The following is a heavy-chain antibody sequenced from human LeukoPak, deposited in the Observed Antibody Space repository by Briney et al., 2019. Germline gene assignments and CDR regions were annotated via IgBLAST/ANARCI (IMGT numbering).Heavy chain of an antibody. CDR1: GFTVSSNY. J-gene: IGHJ6*02. V-gene: IGHV3-53*01. CDR2: IYSGGST. D-gene: IGHD1-26*01. Sequence: GGSLRLSCAASGFTVSSNYMSWVRQAPGKGLEWVSVIYSGGSTYYADSVKGRFTISRDNSKNTLYLQMNSLRAEDTAVYYCARCIVGATDSMDVWGQGTTVTVSS. CDR3: ARCIVGATDSMDV.